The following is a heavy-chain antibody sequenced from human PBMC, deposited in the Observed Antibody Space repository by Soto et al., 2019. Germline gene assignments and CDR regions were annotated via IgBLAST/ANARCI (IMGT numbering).Heavy chain of an antibody. CDR1: GYTFTTYG. CDR2: ISGYTGNT. V-gene: IGHV1-18*01. Sequence: QVQLVQSGAEVKKPGASVKVSCKASGYTFTTYGFSWVRQAPGQALKWMGWISGYTGNTNYAQNCQGRVNMSTDTSTCTAYMEVRSLAYDDTAVYFCARGGEYFHYWGQGTLVTFSS. D-gene: IGHD4-17*01. CDR3: ARGGEYFHY. J-gene: IGHJ4*02.